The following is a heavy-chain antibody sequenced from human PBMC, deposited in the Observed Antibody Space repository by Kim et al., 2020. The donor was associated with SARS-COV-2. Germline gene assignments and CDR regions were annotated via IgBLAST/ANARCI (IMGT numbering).Heavy chain of an antibody. CDR1: GLSVSRYY. V-gene: IGHV3-53*01. CDR3: ASGFSYEF. D-gene: IGHD5-18*01. Sequence: GGSLRLSCAASGLSVSRYYMSWVRQAPGKGLEWVSLIYSGGATYYADSVKGRFTISRDNSKNTLFLQMNSLRAGDTAIYYCASGFSYEFWGQGTLVTVSS. CDR2: IYSGGAT. J-gene: IGHJ4*02.